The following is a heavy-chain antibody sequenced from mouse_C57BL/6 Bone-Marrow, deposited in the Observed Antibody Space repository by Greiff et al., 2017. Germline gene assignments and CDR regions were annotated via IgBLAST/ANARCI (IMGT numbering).Heavy chain of an antibody. CDR3: ARHRDGRGYFDV. V-gene: IGHV2-6-1*01. J-gene: IGHJ1*03. D-gene: IGHD1-1*02. Sequence: QVQLKESGPGLVAPSQSLSITCTVSGFSLTSYGVHWVRQPPGKGLEWLVVIWSDGSTTYNSALKSRLSISKDNSKSQVFLKMNSLQTDDTAMDYCARHRDGRGYFDVWGTGTTVTVSS. CDR2: IWSDGST. CDR1: GFSLTSYG.